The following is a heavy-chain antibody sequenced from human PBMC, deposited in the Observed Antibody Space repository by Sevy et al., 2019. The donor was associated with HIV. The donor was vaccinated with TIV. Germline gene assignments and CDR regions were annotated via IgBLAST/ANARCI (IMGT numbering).Heavy chain of an antibody. V-gene: IGHV3-49*03. CDR2: IRSKAYGGTT. J-gene: IGHJ6*02. Sequence: GGSLRLSCTASGFTFGDYAMSWFRQAPGKGLEWVGFIRSKAYGGTTEYAASVKGRFTISRDDSKSIAYLQMNSLKTEDTAVYYCTRDPRLWLPYHYYGMDVWGQGTTVTVSS. CDR3: TRDPRLWLPYHYYGMDV. D-gene: IGHD5-18*01. CDR1: GFTFGDYA.